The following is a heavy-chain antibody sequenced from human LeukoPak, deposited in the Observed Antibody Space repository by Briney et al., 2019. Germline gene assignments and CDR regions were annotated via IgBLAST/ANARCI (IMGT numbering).Heavy chain of an antibody. CDR3: ARVGYDILTGYDGAFDI. CDR1: GGSFSGYY. Sequence: SETLSLTCAVYGGSFSGYYWSWIRQPPGKGLEWIGEINHSGSTNYNPSLKSRVTISVDTSKNQFSLKLSSVTAADTAVYYCARVGYDILTGYDGAFDIWGRGTMVTVSS. D-gene: IGHD3-9*01. V-gene: IGHV4-34*01. J-gene: IGHJ3*02. CDR2: INHSGST.